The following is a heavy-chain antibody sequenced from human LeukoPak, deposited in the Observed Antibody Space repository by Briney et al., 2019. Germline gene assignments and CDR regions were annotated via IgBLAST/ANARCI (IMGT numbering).Heavy chain of an antibody. Sequence: PGTSLSVSCAAPGFTFKKYAMSSVRQAPEKGLEWGSSVSIGGGSREYAGTVKGRVTISRDNSQNTLYLQWNSLRVEDTAVYYCATLSTYGASTEDHWGQGTLVTVSS. D-gene: IGHD4-17*01. CDR3: ATLSTYGASTEDH. CDR2: VSIGGGSR. J-gene: IGHJ4*02. CDR1: GFTFKKYA. V-gene: IGHV3-23*01.